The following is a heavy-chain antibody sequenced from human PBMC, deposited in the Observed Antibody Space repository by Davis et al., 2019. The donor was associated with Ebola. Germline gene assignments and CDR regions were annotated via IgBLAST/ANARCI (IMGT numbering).Heavy chain of an antibody. Sequence: GSLRLSCTVSGGSISSYYWSWIRQPPGKGLEWIGEINHSGSTNYNPSLKSRVTISVDTSKNQFSLKLSSVTAADTAVYYCARIKMATIDYWGQGTLVTVSS. CDR2: INHSGST. V-gene: IGHV4-34*01. D-gene: IGHD5-24*01. CDR1: GGSISSYY. CDR3: ARIKMATIDY. J-gene: IGHJ4*02.